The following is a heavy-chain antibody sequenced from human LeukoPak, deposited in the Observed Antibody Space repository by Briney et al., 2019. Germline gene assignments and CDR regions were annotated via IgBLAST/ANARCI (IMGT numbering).Heavy chain of an antibody. Sequence: PSETLSLTCTVSGGSISSYYWSWIRQPPGKGLEGMGYIYYSGSTNYNPSLKSRVTISVDPSKNQFSLKLSSVTAADTAVYYCARDSGSGWRPEYFQHWGQGTLVTVSS. CDR1: GGSISSYY. CDR2: IYYSGST. V-gene: IGHV4-59*01. CDR3: ARDSGSGWRPEYFQH. D-gene: IGHD6-19*01. J-gene: IGHJ1*01.